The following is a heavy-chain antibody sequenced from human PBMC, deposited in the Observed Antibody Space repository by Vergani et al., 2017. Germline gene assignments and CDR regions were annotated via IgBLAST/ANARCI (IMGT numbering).Heavy chain of an antibody. CDR2: IYPGDSDT. D-gene: IGHD3-10*01. CDR1: GYRFTNYC. CDR3: ARHFDVSGTIGGYKYYYSAMDV. J-gene: IGHJ6*02. V-gene: IGHV5-51*01. Sequence: EVQLVQSGAEVKKPGESLKISCKGSGYRFTNYCIGWVRQMPGKGLEWMGIIYPGDSDTRYSPSFQGQVTISVDKSISTAYLQWSSLKASDTAMYYCARHFDVSGTIGGYKYYYSAMDVWGQGTTVTVSS.